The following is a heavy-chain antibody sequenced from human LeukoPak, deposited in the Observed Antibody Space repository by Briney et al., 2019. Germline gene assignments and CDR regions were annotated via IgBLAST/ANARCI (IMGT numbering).Heavy chain of an antibody. Sequence: VASVKVSCKASGYTFTSYAMHWVRQAPGQRLEWMGWINAGNGNTKYSQKFQGRVTITRDTSASTAYMELSSLRSEDTAVYYCARGRITIFGVAINWFDPWGKGTLVTVSS. D-gene: IGHD3-3*01. V-gene: IGHV1-3*01. CDR3: ARGRITIFGVAINWFDP. CDR1: GYTFTSYA. J-gene: IGHJ5*02. CDR2: INAGNGNT.